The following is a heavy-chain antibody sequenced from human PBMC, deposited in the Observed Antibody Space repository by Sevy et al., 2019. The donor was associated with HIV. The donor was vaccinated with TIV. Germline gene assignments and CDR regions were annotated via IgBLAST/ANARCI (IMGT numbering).Heavy chain of an antibody. V-gene: IGHV3-49*04. CDR2: IRSKAYGGTT. Sequence: GGSLRLSCTDSGFTFGDYAMSWVRQAPGKGLEWVGFIRSKAYGGTTEYAASVKGRFTISRDDSKSIAYLQMNSLKTEDTAVYYCTIDGDSGSYAKAFDIWGQGTMVTVSS. J-gene: IGHJ3*02. CDR1: GFTFGDYA. D-gene: IGHD1-26*01. CDR3: TIDGDSGSYAKAFDI.